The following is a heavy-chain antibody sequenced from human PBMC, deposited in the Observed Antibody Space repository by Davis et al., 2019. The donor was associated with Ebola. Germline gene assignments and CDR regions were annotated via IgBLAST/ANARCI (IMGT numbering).Heavy chain of an antibody. Sequence: GGSLRLSCKDSGNSFNSHWIGWVRQLPGKGLEWMGVIFTGDSDTRYSPSFRGQVTISADNSIKTAFLHWSSLKASDTAIYYCASLRRSITGFDDGYDIWGQGTMVTVSS. J-gene: IGHJ3*02. CDR3: ASLRRSITGFDDGYDI. D-gene: IGHD3-9*01. V-gene: IGHV5-51*01. CDR1: GNSFNSHW. CDR2: IFTGDSDT.